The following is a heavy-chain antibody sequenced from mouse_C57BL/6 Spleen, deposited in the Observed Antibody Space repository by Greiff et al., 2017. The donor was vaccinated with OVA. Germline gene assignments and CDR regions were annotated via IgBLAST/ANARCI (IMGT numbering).Heavy chain of an antibody. J-gene: IGHJ4*01. CDR3: ARKDITTVVGGYAMDY. CDR1: GFSLTSYG. V-gene: IGHV2-2*01. Sequence: VKLVESGPGLVQPSQSLSITCTVSGFSLTSYGVHWVRQSPGKGLEWLGVIWSGGSTDYNAAFISRLSISKDNSKSQVFFKMNSLQADDTAIYYCARKDITTVVGGYAMDYWGQGTSVTVSS. D-gene: IGHD1-1*01. CDR2: IWSGGST.